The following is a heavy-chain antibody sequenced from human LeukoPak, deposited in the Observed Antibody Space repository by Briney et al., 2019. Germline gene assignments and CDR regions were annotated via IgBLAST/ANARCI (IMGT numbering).Heavy chain of an antibody. CDR3: ARGDLPGGD. Sequence: ASVKVSCKASGYTFTGYYMHWVRQAPGQGLEWMGWINPSSGGANYAQKFQGRVTMTRDTSISTAYLDLSSLRSDDTAVYYCARGDLPGGDWGQGTLVTVSS. J-gene: IGHJ4*02. V-gene: IGHV1-2*02. D-gene: IGHD3-3*01. CDR2: INPSSGGA. CDR1: GYTFTGYY.